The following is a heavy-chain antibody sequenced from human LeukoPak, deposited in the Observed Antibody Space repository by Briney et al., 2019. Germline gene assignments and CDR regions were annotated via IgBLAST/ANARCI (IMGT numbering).Heavy chain of an antibody. CDR1: GFTFRSYG. V-gene: IGHV3-30*18. Sequence: GGSLRLSCAASGFTFRSYGMHWVRQAPGKGLEWVAVISYDGSNKHYADSVTGRFTISRDNSKNTLYLQMNSLRAEDTAVYYCAKSEWELLGYFEYWGQGTLVTVSS. J-gene: IGHJ4*02. D-gene: IGHD1-26*01. CDR2: ISYDGSNK. CDR3: AKSEWELLGYFEY.